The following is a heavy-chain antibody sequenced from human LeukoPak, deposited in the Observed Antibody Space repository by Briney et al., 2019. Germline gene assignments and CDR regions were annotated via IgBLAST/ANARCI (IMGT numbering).Heavy chain of an antibody. CDR3: AREGRTVTRGSHWFDP. Sequence: SETLSLTCTVSGYSISSGYYWGWIRQPPGKGLEWIGSIYHSGSTYYNPSLKSRVTISVDTSKNQFSLKLSSVTAADTAVYYCAREGRTVTRGSHWFDPWGQGTLVTVSS. V-gene: IGHV4-38-2*02. CDR2: IYHSGST. CDR1: GYSISSGYY. D-gene: IGHD4-17*01. J-gene: IGHJ5*02.